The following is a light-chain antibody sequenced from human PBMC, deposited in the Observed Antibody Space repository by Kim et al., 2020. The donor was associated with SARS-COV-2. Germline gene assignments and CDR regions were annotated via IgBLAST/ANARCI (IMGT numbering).Light chain of an antibody. J-gene: IGKJ2*01. V-gene: IGKV1-5*03. CDR2: QVS. CDR3: QQYTDYSDT. CDR1: QTITKW. Sequence: SSSVGDRVTITCRASQTITKWLAWFQQKPGKAPELLIYQVSLLKSGVPSRFSGSGSGTQFALTISSLQPDDFATYYCQQYTDYSDTFGQGTKLEI.